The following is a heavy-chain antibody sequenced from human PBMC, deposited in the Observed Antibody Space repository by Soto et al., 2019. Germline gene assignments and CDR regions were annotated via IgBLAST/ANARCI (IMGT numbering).Heavy chain of an antibody. J-gene: IGHJ4*02. CDR2: ISYDGNVA. CDR1: GFTFSNYG. V-gene: IGHV3-30*18. CDR3: AKEGPITNWYFDY. D-gene: IGHD1-1*01. Sequence: QVQLVESGGGVVQPGRSLRLSCVASGFTFSNYGIHWVRQATGKGLEWVIVISYDGNVAYYADSVKGRFTISRDNSKNTLYLQMNSLRTEDTAMYYCAKEGPITNWYFDYWGQGTLVTVSS.